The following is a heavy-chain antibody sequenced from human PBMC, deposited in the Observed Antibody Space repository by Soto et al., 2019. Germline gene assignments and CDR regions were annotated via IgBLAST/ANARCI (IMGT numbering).Heavy chain of an antibody. CDR3: AAGGGLPRYY. CDR1: GGSISSGGYY. J-gene: IGHJ4*02. Sequence: SETLSLTCTVSGGSISSGGYYWSWIRQHPGKGLEWIGYIYYIGRTYYNPSLKSRVTISVDTSKNQFSLKLSSVTAADTAVYYCAAGGGLPRYYWGQGTLVTVSS. CDR2: IYYIGRT. D-gene: IGHD5-12*01. V-gene: IGHV4-31*03.